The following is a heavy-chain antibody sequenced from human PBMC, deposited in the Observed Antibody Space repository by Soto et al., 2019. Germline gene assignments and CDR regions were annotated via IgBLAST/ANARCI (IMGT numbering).Heavy chain of an antibody. CDR2: VNPNNGDT. J-gene: IGHJ4*02. Sequence: QVQLVQSGAELKKPGASVKVSCKASGYTFSNYDMNWVRQATGQGPEWIGWVNPNNGDTGYAQKFQGRVHLTHDHSPTTAYLEPTRLRSEDTALYYCAKVSRKGSAIDFDYWGQGTLITVSS. V-gene: IGHV1-8*01. CDR3: AKVSRKGSAIDFDY. CDR1: GYTFSNYD. D-gene: IGHD3-10*01.